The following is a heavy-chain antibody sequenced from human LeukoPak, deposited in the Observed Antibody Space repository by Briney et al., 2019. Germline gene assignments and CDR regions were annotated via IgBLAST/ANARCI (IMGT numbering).Heavy chain of an antibody. CDR1: GFSFSDNY. CDR3: ARRISGAFDI. Sequence: GGSLRLSCAVSGFSFSDNYMDWVRQAPGKGLEWVGRSRNKANSYSTEYAASVKGRFTISRDESKNSMYLQMNSLKTEDTAVYFCARRISGAFDIWGQGTMVTVSS. J-gene: IGHJ3*02. V-gene: IGHV3-72*01. CDR2: SRNKANSYST. D-gene: IGHD2-15*01.